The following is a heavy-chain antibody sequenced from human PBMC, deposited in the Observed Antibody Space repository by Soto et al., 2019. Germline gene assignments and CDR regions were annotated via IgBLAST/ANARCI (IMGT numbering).Heavy chain of an antibody. CDR3: ARDRGALLWFGESYDAFDI. J-gene: IGHJ3*02. CDR1: GYTFTGYY. CDR2: INPNSGGT. Sequence: ASVKVSCKASGYTFTGYYMHWVRQAPGQGLEWMGWINPNSGGTNYAQKFQGWVTMTRDTSISTAYMELSRLRSDDTAVYYCARDRGALLWFGESYDAFDIWGQGTMVTVSS. D-gene: IGHD3-10*01. V-gene: IGHV1-2*04.